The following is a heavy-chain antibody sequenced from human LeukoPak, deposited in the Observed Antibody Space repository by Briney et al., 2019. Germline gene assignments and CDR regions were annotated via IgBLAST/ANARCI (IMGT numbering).Heavy chain of an antibody. D-gene: IGHD5-24*01. J-gene: IGHJ4*02. CDR2: INPNSGGT. CDR1: GYTFTCYY. CDR3: ARVYRRDGYNFVGY. Sequence: ASVKVSCKASGYTFTCYYMHWVRQAPGQGLEWMGWINPNSGGTNYAQKFQGRVTMTRDTSISTAYMELSRLRSDDTAVYYCARVYRRDGYNFVGYWGQGTLVTVSS. V-gene: IGHV1-2*02.